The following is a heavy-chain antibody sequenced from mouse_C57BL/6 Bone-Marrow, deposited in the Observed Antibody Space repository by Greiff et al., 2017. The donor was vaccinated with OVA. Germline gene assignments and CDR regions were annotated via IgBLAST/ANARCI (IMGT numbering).Heavy chain of an antibody. V-gene: IGHV1-9*01. D-gene: IGHD2-4*01. CDR2: ILPGSGST. CDR3: ARKTIYYDYPAWFAY. J-gene: IGHJ3*01. Sequence: QVQLKESGAELMKPGASVKLSCKATGYTFTGYWIEWVKQRPGHGLEWIGEILPGSGSTNYNEKFKGKATFTAATSSNTAYMQLSSLTTEDSAIYYCARKTIYYDYPAWFAYWGQGTLVTVSA. CDR1: GYTFTGYW.